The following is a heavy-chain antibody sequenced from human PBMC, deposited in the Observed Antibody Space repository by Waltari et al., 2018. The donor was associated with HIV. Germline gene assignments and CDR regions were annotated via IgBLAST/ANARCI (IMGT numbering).Heavy chain of an antibody. Sequence: QVYVVESGGGVVQPGGSLRLSCTASGFNLKTYAIHWVRQAPGRGLEWVAGIRFDGSQEYYGDSVKGRFIISRDNSKNAIFLEMTTLRLEDTAKYRCVKDEALGRDAIFDIWGQGTMVTVS. CDR3: VKDEALGRDAIFDI. D-gene: IGHD3-16*01. CDR2: IRFDGSQE. CDR1: GFNLKTYA. V-gene: IGHV3-30*02. J-gene: IGHJ3*01.